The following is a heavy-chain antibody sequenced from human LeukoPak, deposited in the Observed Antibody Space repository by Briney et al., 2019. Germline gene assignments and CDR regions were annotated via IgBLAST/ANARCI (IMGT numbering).Heavy chain of an antibody. D-gene: IGHD3-22*01. CDR1: GFTFSSYG. CDR2: IWYDGSNK. J-gene: IGHJ4*02. V-gene: IGHV3-33*01. CDR3: ARVLYDSSGYYPDY. Sequence: GGSPRLSCAASGFTFSSYGMHWVRQAPGKGLEWVAVIWYDGSNKYYADSVKGRFTISRDNSKNTLYLQMNSLRAEDTAVYYCARVLYDSSGYYPDYWGQGTLVTVSS.